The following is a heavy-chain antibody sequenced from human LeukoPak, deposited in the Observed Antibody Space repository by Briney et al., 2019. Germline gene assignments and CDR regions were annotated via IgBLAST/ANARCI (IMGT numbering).Heavy chain of an antibody. CDR2: IYYTGST. CDR1: GGSINNFY. Sequence: SETLSLTCTVSGGSINNFYWYWVRQPPGKGLEWIGYIYYTGSTNYNPSLKSRVTISVDTSKNLFSLRLTYLTAADTAVYYCARGTTVNGYYGMDVWGQGTTVTVSS. CDR3: ARGTTVNGYYGMDV. D-gene: IGHD4-17*01. J-gene: IGHJ6*02. V-gene: IGHV4-59*01.